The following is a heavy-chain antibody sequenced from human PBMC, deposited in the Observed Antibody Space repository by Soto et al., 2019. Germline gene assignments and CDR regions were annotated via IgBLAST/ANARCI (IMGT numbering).Heavy chain of an antibody. CDR1: SISTYY. D-gene: IGHD1-26*01. V-gene: IGHV4-59*01. J-gene: IGHJ4*02. CDR3: TRGPVGVTHFDY. Sequence: QVQLQESGPGLVRPSETLSLTCTVGSISTYYWNWIRQPPGKALEWIGYIYNIGRTNYNPSLRSRVTRAIDTSNKQLAMKLHSVTGADTAVYYCTRGPVGVTHFDYWGQGFLVTVSS. CDR2: IYNIGRT.